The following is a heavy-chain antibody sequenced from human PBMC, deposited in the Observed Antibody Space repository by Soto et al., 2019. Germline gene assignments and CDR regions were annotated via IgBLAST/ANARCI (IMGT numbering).Heavy chain of an antibody. V-gene: IGHV3-9*01. D-gene: IGHD5-12*01. CDR3: AKARSPRSSGYDFAFDI. Sequence: EVQLVESGGGLVQPGRSLRLSCAASGFTFDDYAMHWVRQAPGKGLEWVSGISWNSGSIGYADSVKGRFTISRDNAKNSMYLQMNSLRAEDTALYYCAKARSPRSSGYDFAFDIWGQGTMVTVSS. J-gene: IGHJ3*02. CDR2: ISWNSGSI. CDR1: GFTFDDYA.